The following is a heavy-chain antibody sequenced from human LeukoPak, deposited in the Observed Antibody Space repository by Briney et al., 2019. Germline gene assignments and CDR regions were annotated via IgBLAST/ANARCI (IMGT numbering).Heavy chain of an antibody. CDR2: IYRGGST. V-gene: IGHV3-53*04. D-gene: IGHD4-23*01. J-gene: IGHJ4*02. Sequence: PGGSLRLSCAASGFNASSNYMTWVRQAPGKGLEWVSVIYRGGSTYYADSVKGRFTISRHNSRDTMYLQMNSLRTEDTAVYYCARTLRGGKFDYWGQGTLVTVSS. CDR3: ARTLRGGKFDY. CDR1: GFNASSNY.